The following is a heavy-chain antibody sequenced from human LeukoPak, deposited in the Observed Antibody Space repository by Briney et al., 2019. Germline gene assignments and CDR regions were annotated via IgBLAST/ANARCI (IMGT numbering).Heavy chain of an antibody. J-gene: IGHJ4*02. V-gene: IGHV4-59*08. D-gene: IGHD2-15*01. CDR2: ISYSGST. CDR1: GVSITGYY. Sequence: PSETLSLTCTVSGVSITGYYWSWIRQPPGKGLEWIGYISYSGSTKYNPSLKSRVTISVDTSKNQFSLKVSSVTAADTAVYYCARLWSPMVEIDYWGQGTLVTVSS. CDR3: ARLWSPMVEIDY.